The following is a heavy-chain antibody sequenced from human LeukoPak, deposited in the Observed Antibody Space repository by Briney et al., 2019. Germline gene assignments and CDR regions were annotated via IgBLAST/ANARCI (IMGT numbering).Heavy chain of an antibody. Sequence: GRSLRLSCAASGFSFSSNAMHWVRQAPGKGLEWLAIIWYDGSNEYYADSVKGRFTISRDNSKNTLYLQMNSLRAEDTAVYYCARGGKSARPDYWGQGTLVIVSA. V-gene: IGHV3-33*01. CDR1: GFSFSSNA. CDR2: IWYDGSNE. D-gene: IGHD6-6*01. J-gene: IGHJ4*02. CDR3: ARGGKSARPDY.